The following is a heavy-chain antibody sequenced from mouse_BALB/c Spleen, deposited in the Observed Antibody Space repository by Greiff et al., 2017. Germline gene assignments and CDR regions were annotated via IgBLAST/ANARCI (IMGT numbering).Heavy chain of an antibody. CDR2: IYPSDSYT. CDR3: TRRARYYAMDY. CDR1: GYTFTSYW. Sequence: VQLQQPGAELVRPGASVKLSCKASGYTFTSYWINWVKQRPGQGLEWIGNIYPSDSYTNYNQKFKDKATLTVDKSSSTAYMELSSPTSEDSAVYYCTRRARYYAMDYWGQGTSVTVSA. J-gene: IGHJ4*01. D-gene: IGHD3-3*01. V-gene: IGHV1-69*02.